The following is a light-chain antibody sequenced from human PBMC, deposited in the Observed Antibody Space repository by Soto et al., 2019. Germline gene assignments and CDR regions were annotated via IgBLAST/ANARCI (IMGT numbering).Light chain of an antibody. Sequence: IQMNQSPSSVSASVGDRVTITCRASERINTYLAWYQQQPGKAPKLLIYAASSLQSGVPSRFSGSGSGTEFTLTISNLQPEDFATYYCQQANSPPITFGGGTKVDI. CDR2: AAS. CDR1: ERINTY. CDR3: QQANSPPIT. V-gene: IGKV1-12*01. J-gene: IGKJ4*01.